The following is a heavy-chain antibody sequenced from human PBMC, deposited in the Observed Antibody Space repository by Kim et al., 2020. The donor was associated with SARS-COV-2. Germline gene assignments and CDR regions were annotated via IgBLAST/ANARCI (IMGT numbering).Heavy chain of an antibody. J-gene: IGHJ3*02. Sequence: ADSVKGRFTISRDNAKDSLYLQMNSLRAEDTAVYYCARAGYGAHGAFDIWGEGTMVTVSS. D-gene: IGHD4-17*01. V-gene: IGHV3-21*01. CDR3: ARAGYGAHGAFDI.